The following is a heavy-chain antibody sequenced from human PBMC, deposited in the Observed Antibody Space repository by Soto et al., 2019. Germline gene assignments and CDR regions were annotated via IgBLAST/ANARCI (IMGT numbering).Heavy chain of an antibody. CDR2: IYHGGST. CDR3: ARLHDSASFHYPRPEDH. CDR1: GYSISSGYY. V-gene: IGHV4-38-2*01. J-gene: IGHJ4*02. Sequence: PSETLSLTCAVSGYSISSGYYWGWLRQPPGKGLEWIGSIYHGGSTYYNPSLNSRVTLSIDMTNNHVSLKLNSVTAADTGIYFCARLHDSASFHYPRPEDHWGRGTLVTVSS. D-gene: IGHD1-26*01.